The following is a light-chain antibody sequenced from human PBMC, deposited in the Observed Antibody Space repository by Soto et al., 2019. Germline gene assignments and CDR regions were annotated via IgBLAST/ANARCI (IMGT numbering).Light chain of an antibody. CDR1: SSDVGSYKF. J-gene: IGLJ1*01. CDR2: EGS. CDR3: CSYAGRSTPYV. V-gene: IGLV2-23*01. Sequence: SVLTRPASVSGSPGRSIAISCTGTSSDVGSYKFVSWYQHRPGKAPKLMIYEGSKRPSGVSNRFSGSKSGNTASLTISGLQAEDEADYYCCSYAGRSTPYVFGTGTKVTV.